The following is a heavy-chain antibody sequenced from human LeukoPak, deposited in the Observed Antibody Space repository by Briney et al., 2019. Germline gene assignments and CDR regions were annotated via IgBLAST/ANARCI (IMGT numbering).Heavy chain of an antibody. J-gene: IGHJ4*02. CDR1: GFTFSSYG. V-gene: IGHV3-30*18. Sequence: GGSLRPSCAASGFTFSSYGMHWVRQAPGKGLEWVAVISYDGSNKYYADSVKGRFTISRDNSKNTLYLQMNSLRAEDTAVYYCAKDRRGYCSGGSCPGGYWGQGTLVTVSS. CDR3: AKDRRGYCSGGSCPGGY. D-gene: IGHD2-15*01. CDR2: ISYDGSNK.